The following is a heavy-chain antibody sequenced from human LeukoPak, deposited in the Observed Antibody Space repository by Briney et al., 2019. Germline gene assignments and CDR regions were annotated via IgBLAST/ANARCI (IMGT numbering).Heavy chain of an antibody. D-gene: IGHD4-17*01. CDR3: GGPSATVTTPPPMDYHYYGMDV. CDR1: GDTFSSYS. J-gene: IGHJ6*02. CDR2: IIPIHGIA. V-gene: IGHV1-69*02. Sequence: SVKVSCKASGDTFSSYSISWVRQAPGQGLEWMGRIIPIHGIAIYAQKFQGRATITADTSTSTAYMELSSLRSEDTAVYYCGGPSATVTTPPPMDYHYYGMDVWGQGTTVTVSS.